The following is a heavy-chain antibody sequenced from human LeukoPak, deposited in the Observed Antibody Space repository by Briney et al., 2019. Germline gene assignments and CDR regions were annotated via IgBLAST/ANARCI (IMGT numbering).Heavy chain of an antibody. CDR1: GFTFSSSA. CDR3: ARASKGAATRFDY. CDR2: ISNDGSNK. V-gene: IGHV3-30-3*01. D-gene: IGHD2-15*01. Sequence: GGSLRLSCAASGFTFSSSAMSWVRQAPGKGLEWVAVISNDGSNKHYADSVKGRFTISRDNSKNTLYLQMNSLRAEDTAVYYCARASKGAATRFDYWGQGTLVTVPS. J-gene: IGHJ4*02.